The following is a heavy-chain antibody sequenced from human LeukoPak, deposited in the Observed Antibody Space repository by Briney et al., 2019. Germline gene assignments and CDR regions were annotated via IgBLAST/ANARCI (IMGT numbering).Heavy chain of an antibody. CDR2: IHPEGNEK. D-gene: IGHD1-1*01. V-gene: IGHV3-7*04. Sequence: GGSLRHSSAVSGFTFINFWMSWVRQAPGRGLEWVANIHPEGNEKYHVKSVKGRFTISSDNGKDSLFLQMNGLRVEDTAVYYCARGDDFSGDHWGQGTLVTVSS. CDR1: GFTFINFW. J-gene: IGHJ4*02. CDR3: ARGDDFSGDH.